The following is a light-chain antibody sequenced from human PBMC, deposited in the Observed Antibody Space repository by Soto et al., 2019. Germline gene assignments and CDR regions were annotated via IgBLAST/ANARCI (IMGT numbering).Light chain of an antibody. V-gene: IGKV3-20*01. CDR2: GAS. CDR3: QEFGSSPGFT. Sequence: EIVLTQSPGTLSLSPGERATLSCRASQSINSRYLAWYQQKPGQAPRLLIYGASSRATGITDRFSGSGSGTDCTLTSSRLEPEDFAVYYGQEFGSSPGFTFGPGTIVDIK. J-gene: IGKJ3*01. CDR1: QSINSRY.